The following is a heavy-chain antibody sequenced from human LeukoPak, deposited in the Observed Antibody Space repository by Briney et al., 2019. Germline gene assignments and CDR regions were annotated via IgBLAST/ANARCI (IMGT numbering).Heavy chain of an antibody. Sequence: GGAVPHSCVATGWAFRGHRMHWVRPTPSREGERVAVVWSDGREQRYADSVRGRLTISIDNAKNTLYLQMNSLRVEDTAIYFCARDWGGHCRSGHCYGGSCDSWGQETLVTVSA. J-gene: IGHJ4*02. CDR3: ARDWGGHCRSGHCYGGSCDS. CDR1: GWAFRGHR. V-gene: IGHV3-33*01. D-gene: IGHD2-21*02. CDR2: VWSDGREQ.